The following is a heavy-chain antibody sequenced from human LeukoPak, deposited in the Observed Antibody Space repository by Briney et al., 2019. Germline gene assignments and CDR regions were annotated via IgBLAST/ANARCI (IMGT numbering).Heavy chain of an antibody. J-gene: IGHJ4*02. CDR1: GGSISSYY. V-gene: IGHV4-59*12. Sequence: PSETLSLTCTVSGGSISSYYWSWIRQPPGKGLEWIGYIYHSGSTYYNPSLKSRVTISVDRSKNQFSLKLSSVTAADTAVYYCARAYDSSGYYYKNWGQGTLVTVSS. D-gene: IGHD3-22*01. CDR3: ARAYDSSGYYYKN. CDR2: IYHSGST.